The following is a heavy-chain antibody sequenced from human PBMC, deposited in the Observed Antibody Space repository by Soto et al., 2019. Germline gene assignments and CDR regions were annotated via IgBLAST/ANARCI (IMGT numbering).Heavy chain of an antibody. CDR3: SLGSNLSFYCLTF. Sequence: EVQLVESGGGLVQPGRSLRLSCAASGITFDDFAMHWVRQAPGKGLEWVSGINWDGDFIDYADSVKGRLTISRDKAQKSLYLQKTHFGREDTALYFFSLGSNLSFYCLTFWGQGNLVTVSS. CDR1: GITFDDFA. J-gene: IGHJ4*02. D-gene: IGHD3-10*01. V-gene: IGHV3-9*01. CDR2: INWDGDFI.